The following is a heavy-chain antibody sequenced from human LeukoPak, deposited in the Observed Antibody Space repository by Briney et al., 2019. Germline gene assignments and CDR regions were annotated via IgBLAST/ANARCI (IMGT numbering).Heavy chain of an antibody. CDR3: ARFHQQLVSLRPYYYGMDV. J-gene: IGHJ6*02. CDR1: GGSISSSNW. CDR2: IYHSGST. V-gene: IGHV4-4*02. Sequence: KASETLSLTCAVSGGSISSSNWWSWVRQPPGKGLEWIGEIYHSGSTNYNPSLKSRVTISVDKSKNQFSLKLSSVTAADTAVYYCARFHQQLVSLRPYYYGMDVWGQGTTVTVSS. D-gene: IGHD6-13*01.